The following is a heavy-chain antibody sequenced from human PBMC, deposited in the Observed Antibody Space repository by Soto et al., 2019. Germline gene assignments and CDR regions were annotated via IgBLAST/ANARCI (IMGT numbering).Heavy chain of an antibody. CDR1: GYTFTSYA. CDR3: ARAGGVVVPDRKGYYYYYYGMDV. V-gene: IGHV1-3*01. CDR2: INAGNGNT. J-gene: IGHJ6*02. Sequence: QVQLVQSGAEVKKPGASVKVSCKASGYTFTSYAMHWVRQAPGQRLEWMGWINAGNGNTKYSQKFQGRVTITRDTSASTAYMELSSLRSEDTAVYYCARAGGVVVPDRKGYYYYYYGMDVWGQGTTVTVSS. D-gene: IGHD2-2*01.